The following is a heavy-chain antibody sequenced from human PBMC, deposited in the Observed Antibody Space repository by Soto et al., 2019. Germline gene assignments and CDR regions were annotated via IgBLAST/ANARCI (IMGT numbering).Heavy chain of an antibody. D-gene: IGHD2-2*01. CDR1: GYTFPGYY. J-gene: IGHJ6*02. CDR3: ARDGSQPDIVVVPAANDYYYGMDV. CDR2: INPNSGGT. Sequence: ASVKVSCKASGYTFPGYYLHWVRQAPGQGLEWMGWINPNSGGTNYAQKFQGRVTMTRDTSISPAYMELSRLRSDDTAVYYCARDGSQPDIVVVPAANDYYYGMDVWGQGTTVTVSS. V-gene: IGHV1-2*02.